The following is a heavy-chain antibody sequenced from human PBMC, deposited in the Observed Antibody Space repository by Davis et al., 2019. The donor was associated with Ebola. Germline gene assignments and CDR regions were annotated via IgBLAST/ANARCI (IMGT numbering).Heavy chain of an antibody. CDR1: GYTFTGYY. CDR2: INPNSGGT. D-gene: IGHD3-16*01. J-gene: IGHJ4*02. V-gene: IGHV1-2*02. CDR3: ARDHVGERSEFDY. Sequence: ASVKVSCKASGYTFTGYYMHWVRQAPGQGLEWMGWINPNSGGTNYAQKFQGRVTMTRDTSISTAYMELSRLRSDDTAVYYCARDHVGERSEFDYWGQGTLVTVSS.